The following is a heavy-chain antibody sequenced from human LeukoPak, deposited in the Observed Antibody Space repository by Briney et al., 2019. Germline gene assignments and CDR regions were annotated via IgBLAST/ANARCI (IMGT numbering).Heavy chain of an antibody. CDR1: GCTFSSYA. CDR2: ISGSGGST. V-gene: IGHV3-23*01. J-gene: IGHJ4*02. CDR3: AKDRGGTMVRGATDY. Sequence: GGALRLSCAASGCTFSSYAMSWVRQAPGKGLEWVSAISGSGGSTYYADAVKGRFTISRDNSKNTLYLQMNSLRAEDTAVYYCAKDRGGTMVRGATDYWGQGTLVTVSS. D-gene: IGHD3-10*01.